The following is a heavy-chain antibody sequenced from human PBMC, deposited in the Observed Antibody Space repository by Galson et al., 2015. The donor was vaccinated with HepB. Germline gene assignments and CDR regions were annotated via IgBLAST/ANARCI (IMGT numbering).Heavy chain of an antibody. J-gene: IGHJ4*02. CDR2: IIPMFGTV. Sequence: SVKVSCKASGDTFNTYTISWVRQAPGQRLEWMGAIIPMFGTVNYAQKFQGRVTITADESTTSVYMELSSLRSEDTAVYYCARVPKYSGYDFLLDYWGQGTLVTVSS. V-gene: IGHV1-69*13. D-gene: IGHD5-12*01. CDR3: ARVPKYSGYDFLLDY. CDR1: GDTFNTYT.